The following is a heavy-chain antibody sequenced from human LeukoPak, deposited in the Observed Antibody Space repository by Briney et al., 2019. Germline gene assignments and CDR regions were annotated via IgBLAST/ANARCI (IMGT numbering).Heavy chain of an antibody. CDR3: ARDRGYSSFDY. CDR2: IKEDGSEI. CDR1: ASTLSSYW. Sequence: PGGSLRLSCEASASTLSSYWMSWVRQAPGKGLEWVANIKEDGSEINYVDSVKGRFTISRDNAKNSLFLQMNSLRVEDTAVYYCARDRGYSSFDYWGQGTLVTVSS. D-gene: IGHD4-23*01. V-gene: IGHV3-7*01. J-gene: IGHJ4*02.